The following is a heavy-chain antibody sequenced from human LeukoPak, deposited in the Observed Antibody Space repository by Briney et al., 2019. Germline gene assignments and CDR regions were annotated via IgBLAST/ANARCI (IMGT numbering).Heavy chain of an antibody. CDR2: IIPILGIA. Sequence: PGASVKVSCKASGGTFSSYAISWVRQAPGLGLEWMGRIIPILGIANYAQKFQGRVTVTADKSTSTAYMELSSLRSEDTAVYYCARETSGKRFLEWLPYPPPARNWFDPWGQGTLVTVSS. CDR3: ARETSGKRFLEWLPYPPPARNWFDP. CDR1: GGTFSSYA. V-gene: IGHV1-69*04. D-gene: IGHD3-3*01. J-gene: IGHJ5*02.